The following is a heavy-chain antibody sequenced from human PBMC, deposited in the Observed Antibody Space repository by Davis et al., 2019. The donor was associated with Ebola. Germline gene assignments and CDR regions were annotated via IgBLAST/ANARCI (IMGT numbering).Heavy chain of an antibody. Sequence: GESLKISCAASGFTLSSYEMNWVRQAPGTGLEWISYISTSGSTIHYADSVKGRFTISRDNAKNSLYLQMNSLRADDTALYYCAREFAPLLGATILGGMDVWGQGTTVTVSS. CDR2: ISTSGSTI. CDR1: GFTLSSYE. CDR3: AREFAPLLGATILGGMDV. D-gene: IGHD5-12*01. J-gene: IGHJ6*02. V-gene: IGHV3-48*03.